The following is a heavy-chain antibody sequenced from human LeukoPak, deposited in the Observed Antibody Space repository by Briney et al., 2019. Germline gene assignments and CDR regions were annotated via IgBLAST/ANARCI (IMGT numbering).Heavy chain of an antibody. D-gene: IGHD6-19*01. V-gene: IGHV3-21*01. CDR1: GFTFSSYS. CDR2: ISSSSSYI. CDR3: ASVPGIAVAGTDY. Sequence: GGSLRLSCAASGFTFSSYSMNWVRQAPGKGLEWVSSISSSSSYISYADSVQGRFTISRDNAKNSLYLQMNSLRAEDTAVYYCASVPGIAVAGTDYWGQGTLVTVSS. J-gene: IGHJ4*02.